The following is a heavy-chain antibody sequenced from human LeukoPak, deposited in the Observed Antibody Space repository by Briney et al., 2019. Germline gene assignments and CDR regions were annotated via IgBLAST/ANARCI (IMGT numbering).Heavy chain of an antibody. J-gene: IGHJ3*02. D-gene: IGHD3-22*01. V-gene: IGHV4-39*07. CDR1: GASITSSNYY. Sequence: SETLSLTCTVSGASITSSNYYWLWLRQPPGKGLEWIGSIYYTGITYYNLSLKSRVTISVDTSKYQCSLRLSSVTAADTAVYYCARVPYDSSGDDAFDIWGQGTMVTVSS. CDR3: ARVPYDSSGDDAFDI. CDR2: IYYTGIT.